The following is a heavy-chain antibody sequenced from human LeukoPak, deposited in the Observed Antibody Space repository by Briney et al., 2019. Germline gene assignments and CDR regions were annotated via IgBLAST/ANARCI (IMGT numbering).Heavy chain of an antibody. CDR2: IKGDGSER. Sequence: GGFLRLSCAVSGFSISNYWMTWVRQAPGKGLEWVANIKGDGSERYYVDSVKGRFTISRDNAKNSLYLQMNSLRAEDTAVYYCVRQAGVSWGQGTLVTVSS. CDR1: GFSISNYW. CDR3: VRQAGVS. D-gene: IGHD6-19*01. V-gene: IGHV3-7*01. J-gene: IGHJ5*02.